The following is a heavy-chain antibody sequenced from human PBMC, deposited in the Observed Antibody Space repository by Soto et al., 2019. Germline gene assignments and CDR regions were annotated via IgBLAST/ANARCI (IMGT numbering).Heavy chain of an antibody. D-gene: IGHD6-13*01. Sequence: QVQLQQWGAGLLKPSETLSLTCAVYGGSFSGYYWSWIRQPPGKGLEWIGEINHSGSTNYNPSLNGRVTISVDTSKNQFSLKLSSVTAADTAVYYCARGRKDYSSSWYVDWGQGTLVTVSS. J-gene: IGHJ4*02. CDR2: INHSGST. V-gene: IGHV4-34*01. CDR3: ARGRKDYSSSWYVD. CDR1: GGSFSGYY.